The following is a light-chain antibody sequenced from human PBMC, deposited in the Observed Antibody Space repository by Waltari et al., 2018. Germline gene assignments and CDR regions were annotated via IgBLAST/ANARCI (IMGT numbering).Light chain of an antibody. CDR3: QQSYSTRIT. J-gene: IGKJ3*01. CDR1: QSIRSY. CDR2: AAS. V-gene: IGKV1-39*01. Sequence: DIQMTQSPSSLSASVGDRVTITCRASQSIRSYLNWYQQKPGKAPKLLIYAASRLQSGVPSRFSGSGSGTDFTLTISSLQPEDFATYYCQQSYSTRITFGPGTKVDIK.